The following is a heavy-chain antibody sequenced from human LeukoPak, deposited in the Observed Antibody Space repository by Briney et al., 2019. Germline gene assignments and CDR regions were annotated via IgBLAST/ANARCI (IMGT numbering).Heavy chain of an antibody. CDR1: GFTFSSYG. CDR3: AKDGALGYCSGGSCYSHPPDY. J-gene: IGHJ4*02. Sequence: GGSLRLSCSAPGFTFSSYGMHWVPQAPGKGLEMVAVISYDGIIKYYATSVKGRFTISRDNSKNPLYLQMNSLRAEDTAVYYCAKDGALGYCSGGSCYSHPPDYWGQGTLVTVSS. D-gene: IGHD2-15*01. CDR2: ISYDGIIK. V-gene: IGHV3-30*18.